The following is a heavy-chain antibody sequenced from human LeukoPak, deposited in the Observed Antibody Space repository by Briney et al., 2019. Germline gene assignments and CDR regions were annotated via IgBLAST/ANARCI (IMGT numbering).Heavy chain of an antibody. CDR3: ATNYYDSSGYSHLDY. CDR1: GYTFTSYY. Sequence: ASVKVSCKASGYTFTSYYMHWVRQAPGQGLEWMGWINPNSGGTNCAQKFQGRVTMTRDTSISTAYMELSRLRSDDTAVYYCATNYYDSSGYSHLDYWGQGTLVTVSS. CDR2: INPNSGGT. V-gene: IGHV1-2*02. J-gene: IGHJ4*02. D-gene: IGHD3-22*01.